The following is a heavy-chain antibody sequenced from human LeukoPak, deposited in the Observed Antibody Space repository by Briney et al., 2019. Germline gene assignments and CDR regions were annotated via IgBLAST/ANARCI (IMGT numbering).Heavy chain of an antibody. CDR1: GFTFSSYA. Sequence: GGSLRLSCAAPGFTFSSYAMSWVRQAPGKGLEWVSAISGSGGSTYYADSVKGRFTISRDNSKNTLYLQMNSLRAEDTAVYYCAKESFWDSSGWSDYWGQGTLVTVSS. CDR2: ISGSGGST. V-gene: IGHV3-23*01. CDR3: AKESFWDSSGWSDY. J-gene: IGHJ4*02. D-gene: IGHD6-19*01.